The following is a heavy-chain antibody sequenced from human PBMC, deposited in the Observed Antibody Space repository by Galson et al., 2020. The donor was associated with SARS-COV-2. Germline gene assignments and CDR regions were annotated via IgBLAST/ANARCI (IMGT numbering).Heavy chain of an antibody. J-gene: IGHJ4*02. CDR2: IKQDGGDR. CDR3: ARDEDGYNDF. D-gene: IGHD5-18*01. Sequence: SCAASGFKFTNKWMSWVRQAPGKGLQWVANIKQDGGDRYYLDSVKGRFTISSDYARNSVYLQMNNLRADDTAVYYCARDEDGYNDFWGQGTLVAVSS. V-gene: IGHV3-7*01. CDR1: GFKFTNKW.